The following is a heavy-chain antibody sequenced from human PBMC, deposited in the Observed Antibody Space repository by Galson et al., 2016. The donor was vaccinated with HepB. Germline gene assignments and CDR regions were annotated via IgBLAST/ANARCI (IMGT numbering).Heavy chain of an antibody. CDR3: GKHGGFDY. J-gene: IGHJ4*02. V-gene: IGHV3-23*01. CDR1: GFSFSTSG. CDR2: ITGSGTTT. Sequence: SLRLSCAASGFSFSTSGMSWVRQTPGRGLGWLSGITGSGTTTHYADSVKGRFTISRDNSKNTLYLYMNSLRVGDTAVYYCGKHGGFDYWGQGALVTVSS. D-gene: IGHD3-16*01.